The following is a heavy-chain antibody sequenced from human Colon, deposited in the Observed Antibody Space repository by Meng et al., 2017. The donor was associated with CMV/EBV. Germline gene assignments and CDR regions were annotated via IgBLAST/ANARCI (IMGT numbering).Heavy chain of an antibody. CDR2: ITNSGITT. J-gene: IGHJ1*01. Sequence: GESLKISCAASGFNFSDYYMSWIRQAPGKGLDWISYITNSGITTYYADSVRDRFTISRDNAKNTLYLQMTNLRGEDTALYYCARPTSPSYSDFVLVWGQGTLVTVSS. CDR3: ARPTSPSYSDFVLV. CDR1: GFNFSDYY. D-gene: IGHD5-18*01. V-gene: IGHV3-11*01.